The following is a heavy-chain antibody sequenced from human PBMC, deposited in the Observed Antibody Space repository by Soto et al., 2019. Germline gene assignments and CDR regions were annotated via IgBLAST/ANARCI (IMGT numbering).Heavy chain of an antibody. J-gene: IGHJ6*02. CDR3: ARTYYYYYGMDV. CDR2: INPNSGGT. Sequence: ASVKVSFKASGYTFTGYYMHWLRQAPGQGLEWMGRINPNSGGTNYAQKFQGRVTMTRDTSISTAYMELSRLRSDDTAVYYCARTYYYYYGMDVWGQGTTVTVSS. CDR1: GYTFTGYY. V-gene: IGHV1-2*06.